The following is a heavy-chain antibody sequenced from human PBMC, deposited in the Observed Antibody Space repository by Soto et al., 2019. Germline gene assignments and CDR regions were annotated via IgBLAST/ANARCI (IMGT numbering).Heavy chain of an antibody. Sequence: EVQLVESGGGLVQPGGSLRLSCAASGFTFSTYWMSWVRQAPGKGLEWVANIKQDGSEKKYVDSVKGRFTISRDNGENKMYLQMNSLRAEDTAVYYCARDSKYDYDTSGYLYYYYYHYGLDVWGQGTTVTVSS. CDR2: IKQDGSEK. CDR1: GFTFSTYW. J-gene: IGHJ6*02. V-gene: IGHV3-7*03. CDR3: ARDSKYDYDTSGYLYYYYYHYGLDV. D-gene: IGHD3-22*01.